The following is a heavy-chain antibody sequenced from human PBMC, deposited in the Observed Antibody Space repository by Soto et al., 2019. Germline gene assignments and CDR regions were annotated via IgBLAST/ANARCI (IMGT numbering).Heavy chain of an antibody. CDR2: IYWDDDN. D-gene: IGHD5-12*01. CDR3: AHTAGWLRAT. CDR1: GFSLSTSAVG. V-gene: IGHV2-5*02. J-gene: IGHJ5*02. Sequence: QITLKESGPTLVKPTQTLTLSCTFSGFSLSTSAVGVAWIRQPPGKALEWLALIYWDDDNHYSPSLKSRLTVTKDTSKNQVILTMTNMDPVDTATYYCAHTAGWLRATWGQGTQVTVSS.